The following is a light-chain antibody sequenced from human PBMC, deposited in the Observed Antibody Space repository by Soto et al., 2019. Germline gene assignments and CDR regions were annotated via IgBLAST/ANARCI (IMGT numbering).Light chain of an antibody. CDR1: QSVSSSY. CDR3: QQYGASPYT. V-gene: IGKV3-20*01. CDR2: GAS. Sequence: EMVLTQSPGSLSLSPGELATLSCRASQSVSSSYLAWYQQKPGQAPRLLIYGASSRATGIPDRFSGSGSGTDFTLNIRRLEPEDFAVYYCQQYGASPYTFGQGTKLETK. J-gene: IGKJ2*01.